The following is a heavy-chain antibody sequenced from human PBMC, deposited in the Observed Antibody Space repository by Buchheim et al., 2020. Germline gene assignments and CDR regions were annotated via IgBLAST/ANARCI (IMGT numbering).Heavy chain of an antibody. CDR2: IYTSGST. CDR1: GGSISSYD. V-gene: IGHV4-4*07. J-gene: IGHJ6*02. CDR3: AGDRGMVRGGGYYYYGMDV. D-gene: IGHD3-10*01. Sequence: QVQLQESGPGLVKPSETLSLTCTVSGGSISSYDWSWIRQPAGKGLEWIGRIYTSGSTNYNPSLKSRVTMSVDTSKNKFSLKVSAVSAADTAVYYCAGDRGMVRGGGYYYYGMDVWGQGTT.